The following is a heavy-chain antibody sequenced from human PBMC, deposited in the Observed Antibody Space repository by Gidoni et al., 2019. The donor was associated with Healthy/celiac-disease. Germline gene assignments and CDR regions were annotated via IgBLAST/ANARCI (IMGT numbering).Heavy chain of an antibody. D-gene: IGHD2-21*01. V-gene: IGHV3-23*01. CDR1: GFTFSSYT. CDR2: ISGSGGST. Sequence: EVKLLESGGGLVQPGGSLRLSCAASGFTFSSYTMSWVRQAPGKGLEWVSAISGSGGSTYYADSVKGRFTISRDNSKNTLYLQMNSLRAEDTAVYYCAKDVPIVVARGLDYGMDVWGQGTTVTVSS. J-gene: IGHJ6*02. CDR3: AKDVPIVVARGLDYGMDV.